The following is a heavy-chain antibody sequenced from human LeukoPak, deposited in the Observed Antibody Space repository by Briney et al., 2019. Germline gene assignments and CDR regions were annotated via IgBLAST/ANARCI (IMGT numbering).Heavy chain of an antibody. D-gene: IGHD6-6*01. Sequence: SVKVSCKASGYTFTSYGISWVRQAPGQGLEWMGRIIPIFGTANYAQKIQGRVTITTDESTSTAYMELSSLRSEDTAVYYCARDLREYSSSSSYYYYYMDVWGKGTTVTVSS. CDR2: IIPIFGTA. J-gene: IGHJ6*03. CDR1: GYTFTSYG. CDR3: ARDLREYSSSSSYYYYYMDV. V-gene: IGHV1-69*05.